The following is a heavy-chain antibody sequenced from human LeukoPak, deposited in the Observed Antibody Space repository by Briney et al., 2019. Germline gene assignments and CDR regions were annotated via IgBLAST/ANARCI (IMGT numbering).Heavy chain of an antibody. CDR2: IYSGGST. J-gene: IGHJ5*02. CDR1: GFTVSSNY. D-gene: IGHD3-10*01. V-gene: IGHV3-53*01. Sequence: PGGSLRLSCAASGFTVSSNYMSWVRQAPGKGLEWVSVIYSGGSTYYADSVKGRFTISRDNPKNTLYLQMNSLRAEDTAVYYCAKFGGWFGEFNNWFDPWGQGTLVTVSS. CDR3: AKFGGWFGEFNNWFDP.